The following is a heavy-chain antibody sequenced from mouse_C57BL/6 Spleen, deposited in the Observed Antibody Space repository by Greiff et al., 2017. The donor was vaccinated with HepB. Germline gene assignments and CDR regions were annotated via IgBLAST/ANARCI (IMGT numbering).Heavy chain of an antibody. CDR2: ISSGSSTI. CDR1: GFTFSDYG. J-gene: IGHJ3*01. CDR3: ARGPDDYDFAY. D-gene: IGHD2-4*01. V-gene: IGHV5-17*01. Sequence: EVMLVESGGGLVKPGGSLKLSCAAFGFTFSDYGMHWVRQAPEKGLEWVAYISSGSSTIYYADTVKGRFTISRDNAKNTLFLQMTSLRSEDTAMYYCARGPDDYDFAYWGQGTLVTVSA.